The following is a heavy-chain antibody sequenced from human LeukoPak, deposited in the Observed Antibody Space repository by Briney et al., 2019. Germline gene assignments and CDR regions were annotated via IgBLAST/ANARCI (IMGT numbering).Heavy chain of an antibody. CDR3: ARVLITSYCSSTSCYAFDI. CDR1: GGTFSSYA. J-gene: IGHJ3*02. CDR2: ITPIFGTA. V-gene: IGHV1-69*06. Sequence: SVKVSCKASGGTFSSYAISWVRQAPGQGLEWMGGITPIFGTANYAQKFQGRVTITADKSTSTAYMELSSLRSEDTAVYYCARVLITSYCSSTSCYAFDIWGQGTMVTVSS. D-gene: IGHD2-2*01.